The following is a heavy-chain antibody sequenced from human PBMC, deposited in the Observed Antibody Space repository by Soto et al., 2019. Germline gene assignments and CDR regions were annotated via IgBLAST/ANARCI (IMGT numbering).Heavy chain of an antibody. Sequence: XVSLGLSYADSEFTFSSYCVHWVRQAPGKGLEWVSSIRSSSSYIYYADSVKSRFTNTRDNAKNALYLKMNILRAEDTAVYYCARDGLPTNGLNRVGLFLKGYGMDVWGQGTTVTVSS. CDR3: ARDGLPTNGLNRVGLFLKGYGMDV. CDR1: EFTFSSYC. CDR2: IRSSSSYI. D-gene: IGHD5-12*01. J-gene: IGHJ6*02. V-gene: IGHV3-21*01.